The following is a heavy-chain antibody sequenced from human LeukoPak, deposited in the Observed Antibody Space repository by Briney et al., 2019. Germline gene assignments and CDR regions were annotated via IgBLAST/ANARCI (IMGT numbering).Heavy chain of an antibody. CDR2: VYYSGNT. CDR3: ARRANNYGSGYFDY. D-gene: IGHD3-10*01. Sequence: SETLSLTCTVSGGSISSSYWSWIRHPPGKGLEWIGYVYYSGNTNYNPSLKSRVTISIDTSKNQFSLRLNSVTAADTAVYYCARRANNYGSGYFDYWGQEPWSPSPQ. J-gene: IGHJ4*01. CDR1: GGSISSSY. V-gene: IGHV4-59*08.